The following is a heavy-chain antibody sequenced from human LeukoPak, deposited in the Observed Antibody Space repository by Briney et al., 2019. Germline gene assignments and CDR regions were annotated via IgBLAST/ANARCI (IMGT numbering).Heavy chain of an antibody. J-gene: IGHJ4*02. CDR3: ARQKKQTTAIDY. V-gene: IGHV1-18*01. CDR1: GYTFTTYG. Sequence: ASVTVSCKASGYTFTTYGFSWVRQAPGQGLEWMGWISIYNGGADYAQKLQGRVTMTTDTSTSTTYMELRSLRSDDTAVYYCARQKKQTTAIDYWGQGTLVTVSS. D-gene: IGHD6-25*01. CDR2: ISIYNGGA.